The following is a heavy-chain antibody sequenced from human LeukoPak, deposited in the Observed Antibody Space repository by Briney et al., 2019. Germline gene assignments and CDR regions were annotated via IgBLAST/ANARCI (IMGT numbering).Heavy chain of an antibody. CDR1: GFTFSSYA. CDR3: VKDHLYYDILTGHEGAFDI. CDR2: ISSNGGST. D-gene: IGHD3-9*01. J-gene: IGHJ3*02. Sequence: GGSLRLSCSASGFTFSSYAMHWVRQAPGKGLEYVSAISSNGGSTYYADSVKGRFTIYRDNSKNTLYLQMSSLRAEDTAVYYCVKDHLYYDILTGHEGAFDIWGQGTMVTVSS. V-gene: IGHV3-64D*09.